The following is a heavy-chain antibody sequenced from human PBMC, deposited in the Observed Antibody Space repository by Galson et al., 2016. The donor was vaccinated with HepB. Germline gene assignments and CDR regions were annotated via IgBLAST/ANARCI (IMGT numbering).Heavy chain of an antibody. J-gene: IGHJ5*02. D-gene: IGHD7-27*01. V-gene: IGHV3-15*01. CDR2: IKNKADGGTT. Sequence: SLRLSCATSEFTFNNAWMSWVRQAPGKGLEWVGRIKNKADGGTTDYAAAVKGRFTISRDDSKDTLYLQMNSLKTEDTAVYYCTCEQGTLTGDGERFDPWGQGTLVTGSS. CDR1: EFTFNNAW. CDR3: TCEQGTLTGDGERFDP.